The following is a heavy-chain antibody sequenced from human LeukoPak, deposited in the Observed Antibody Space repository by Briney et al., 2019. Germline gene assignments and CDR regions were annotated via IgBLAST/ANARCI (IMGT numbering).Heavy chain of an antibody. CDR3: ARDPLFGDGMDV. CDR1: GSTVSSNY. CDR2: IYSGGST. J-gene: IGHJ6*02. V-gene: IGHV3-66*01. Sequence: TGGSLRPSRAASGSTVSSNYMSWVRQAPGKGLEWVSVIYSGGSTYYADSVKGRFTISRDNSKNTLYLQMNSLRAEDTAVYYCARDPLFGDGMDVWGQGTTVTVSS. D-gene: IGHD3-3*01.